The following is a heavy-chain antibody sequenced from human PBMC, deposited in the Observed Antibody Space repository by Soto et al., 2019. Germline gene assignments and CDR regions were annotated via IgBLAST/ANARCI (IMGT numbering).Heavy chain of an antibody. Sequence: GASVKVSCKASGYTFTSYYMHWVRQAPGQGLEWMGIINPSGGSTSYAQKFQGRVTMTRDTSTSTVYMELSSLRSEDTAVYYCERLRIASQKYYGMDVWGQGTKVTVYS. J-gene: IGHJ6*02. CDR2: INPSGGST. CDR3: ERLRIASQKYYGMDV. CDR1: GYTFTSYY. V-gene: IGHV1-46*01.